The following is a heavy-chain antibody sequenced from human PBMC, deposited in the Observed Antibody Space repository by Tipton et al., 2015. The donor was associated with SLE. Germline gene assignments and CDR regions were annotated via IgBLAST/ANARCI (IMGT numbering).Heavy chain of an antibody. Sequence: TLSLTCTVPGGSISSYYWSWIRQPPGKGLEWIGYIYYSGSTNYNPSLKSRVTISVDTSKNQFSLKLSSVTAADTAVYYCARGGLGVSYYYYMDVWGKGTTVTVS. D-gene: IGHD1-26*01. V-gene: IGHV4-59*01. J-gene: IGHJ6*03. CDR2: IYYSGST. CDR1: GGSISSYY. CDR3: ARGGLGVSYYYYMDV.